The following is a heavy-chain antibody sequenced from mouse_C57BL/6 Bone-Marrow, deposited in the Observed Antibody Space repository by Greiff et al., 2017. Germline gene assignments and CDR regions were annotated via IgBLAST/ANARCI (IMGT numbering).Heavy chain of an antibody. D-gene: IGHD1-1*01. CDR2: IDPSDSET. CDR1: GYTFTSYW. V-gene: IGHV1-52*01. Sequence: KQSGAELVRPGSSVKLSCKASGYTFTSYWMHWVKQRPIQGLEWIGNIDPSDSETHYNQKFKDKATLTVDKSSSTTYMQLSSLTSEDSAVYYCARLYYGSRGLDYWGQGTTLTVSS. J-gene: IGHJ2*01. CDR3: ARLYYGSRGLDY.